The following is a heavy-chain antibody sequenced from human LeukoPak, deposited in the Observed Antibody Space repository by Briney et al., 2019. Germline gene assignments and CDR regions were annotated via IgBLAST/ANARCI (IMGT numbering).Heavy chain of an antibody. CDR3: ARGFGGPFDY. CDR1: GFTFSSYA. D-gene: IGHD4-23*01. J-gene: IGHJ4*02. CDR2: ISYDGSNK. V-gene: IGHV3-30-3*01. Sequence: GGSLRLSCAASGFTFSSYAMHWVRQAPGKGLEWVAVISYDGSNKYYADSVKGRFSISRDNSKNTLYPQMNSLRAEDTAVYYCARGFGGPFDYWGQGTLVTVSS.